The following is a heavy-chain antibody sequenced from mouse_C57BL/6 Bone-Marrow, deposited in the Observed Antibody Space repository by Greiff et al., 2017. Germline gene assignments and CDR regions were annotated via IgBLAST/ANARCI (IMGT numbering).Heavy chain of an antibody. J-gene: IGHJ4*01. Sequence: EVQLQQSGAELVRPGASVKLSCTASGFNIKDDYMHWVKQRPEQGLEWIGWIDPENGDTEYASKFQGKATITADTSSNTAYLQLSSLTSEDTAVYYSTTYSAMDYWGQGTSVTVSS. V-gene: IGHV14-4*01. CDR3: TTYSAMDY. CDR2: IDPENGDT. CDR1: GFNIKDDY.